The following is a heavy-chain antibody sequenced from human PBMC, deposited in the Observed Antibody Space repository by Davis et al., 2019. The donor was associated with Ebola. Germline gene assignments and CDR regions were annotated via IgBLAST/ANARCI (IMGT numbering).Heavy chain of an antibody. V-gene: IGHV3-53*04. CDR1: GFTFDDYA. J-gene: IGHJ4*02. D-gene: IGHD5-12*01. CDR3: ARDPPQSGGYV. CDR2: IYSGGST. Sequence: GGSLRLSCAASGFTFDDYAMHWVRQAPGKGLEWVSVIYSGGSTYYADSVKGRFTISRHSSENTVFLQMNSLRPDDTAVYYCARDPPQSGGYVWGQGTLVTVSS.